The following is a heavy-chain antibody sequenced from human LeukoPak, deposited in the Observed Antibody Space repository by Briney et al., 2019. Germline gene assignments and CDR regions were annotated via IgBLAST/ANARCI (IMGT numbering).Heavy chain of an antibody. CDR2: IWSDGTEK. V-gene: IGHV3-33*06. D-gene: IGHD4-11*01. Sequence: GGPLRLSCAASGFTYSHYGMHWVRQAPGKGLEWVAVIWSDGTEKYYGDAVKGRFTISRDNSRNTLYLQMNSLRGEDTAVHYCAKDAQRGFDYSNSLEYWGQGTLVTVSS. CDR3: AKDAQRGFDYSNSLEY. J-gene: IGHJ4*02. CDR1: GFTYSHYG.